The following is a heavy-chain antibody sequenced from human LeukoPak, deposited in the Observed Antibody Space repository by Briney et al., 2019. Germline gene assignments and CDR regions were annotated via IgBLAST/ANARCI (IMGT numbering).Heavy chain of an antibody. CDR3: ARERLARGADYWYFDR. J-gene: IGHJ2*01. Sequence: SVKVSCKASGGTFGTYGITWVRQGPRQGLEWLGGLIPALGTANFAPRFQGRVTMTTDDSKTTAYMEVTSLTSDDTAIYYCARERLARGADYWYFDRWGRGTLVTVSS. D-gene: IGHD3-10*01. CDR1: GGTFGTYG. V-gene: IGHV1-69*05. CDR2: LIPALGTA.